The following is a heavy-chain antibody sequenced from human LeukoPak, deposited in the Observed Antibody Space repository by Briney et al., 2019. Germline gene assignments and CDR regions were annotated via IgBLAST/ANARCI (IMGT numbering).Heavy chain of an antibody. CDR3: AKYCTGGSCPSTKYGLDV. Sequence: HPGGSLRLSCAASGFTFTTYWMHWVRQGPVKGLVWVSRINGDGSITNYADSVKGRFTISRDNSESALYLQMDSLRAEDTATYYCAKYCTGGSCPSTKYGLDVWGLGTTVTVSS. J-gene: IGHJ6*02. D-gene: IGHD2-15*01. CDR1: GFTFTTYW. CDR2: INGDGSIT. V-gene: IGHV3-74*01.